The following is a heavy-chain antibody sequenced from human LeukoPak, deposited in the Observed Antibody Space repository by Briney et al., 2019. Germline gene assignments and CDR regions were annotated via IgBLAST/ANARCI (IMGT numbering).Heavy chain of an antibody. J-gene: IGHJ6*02. D-gene: IGHD5-18*01. V-gene: IGHV6-1*01. CDR2: TYCTSKRYS. CDR3: ATLRRYIKQATSAMDV. CDR1: GDSVSNDTAA. Sequence: SQALSLTCAVSGDSVSNDTAAWSGIRQSPSRGLEWLGRTYCTSKRYSVYAISVNTPMAIDLAPSTNRSSLPLNSVTPDDTAVHSCATLRRYIKQATSAMDVSGQGTTVTVSS.